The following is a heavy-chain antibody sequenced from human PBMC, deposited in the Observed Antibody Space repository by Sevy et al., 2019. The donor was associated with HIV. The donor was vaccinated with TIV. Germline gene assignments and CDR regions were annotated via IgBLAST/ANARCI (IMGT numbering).Heavy chain of an antibody. D-gene: IGHD3-3*01. J-gene: IGHJ6*02. V-gene: IGHV3-7*03. CDR3: ARVGRSGSPYAGYYYYYGMDV. Sequence: GGSLRLSCAASGFTFSSYWMSWVRQAPGKGLEWVANIKQDGSEKYYVDSVKGRFTISRDNAKNSLYLQMNSLRAEETAVYYCARVGRSGSPYAGYYYYYGMDVWGQGTTVTVSS. CDR1: GFTFSSYW. CDR2: IKQDGSEK.